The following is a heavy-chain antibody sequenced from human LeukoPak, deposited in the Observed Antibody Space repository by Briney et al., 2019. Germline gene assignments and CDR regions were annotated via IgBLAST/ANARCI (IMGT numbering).Heavy chain of an antibody. J-gene: IGHJ4*02. CDR3: ARDHGRIYFDY. V-gene: IGHV4-59*01. CDR2: IYYSGST. CDR1: GGSISSYY. D-gene: IGHD1-26*01. Sequence: SETLSLTCTVSGGSISSYYWSWIRQPPGKGLEWIGYIYYSGSTNYNPSLKSRVTISVDTSKNQFSLKLSSVTAADTAVYYCARDHGRIYFDYWGQGTLVTVSS.